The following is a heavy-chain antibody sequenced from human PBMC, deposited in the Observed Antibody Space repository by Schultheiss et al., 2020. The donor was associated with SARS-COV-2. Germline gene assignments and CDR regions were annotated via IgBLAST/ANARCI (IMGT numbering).Heavy chain of an antibody. CDR3: AKDPNYDFWSGYPNFDY. CDR1: GFTFSRYA. CDR2: VSFSDGDT. D-gene: IGHD3-3*01. J-gene: IGHJ4*02. V-gene: IGHV3-23*01. Sequence: GGSLRLSCEASGFTFSRYAMSWVRQAPGQGLEWVSTVSFSDGDTYYADSVKGRFTISRDNAKNSLYLQMNSLRAEDTAVYYCAKDPNYDFWSGYPNFDYWGQGTLVTVSS.